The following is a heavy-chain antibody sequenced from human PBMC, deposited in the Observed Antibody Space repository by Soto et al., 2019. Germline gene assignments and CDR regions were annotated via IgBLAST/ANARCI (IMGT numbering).Heavy chain of an antibody. J-gene: IGHJ6*02. CDR2: IAWNSDII. Sequence: EVQLVESGGGLVQPGRSLRLSCAASGFRFEDYAMHWVRQAPGKGLEWDSGIAWNSDIIGYVDSVKGRFTISRDNGKNSLYLQMNSLRPEDTALYYCAKDHYGSAIYGMDVWGQGTTVTVSS. CDR1: GFRFEDYA. V-gene: IGHV3-9*01. D-gene: IGHD3-10*01. CDR3: AKDHYGSAIYGMDV.